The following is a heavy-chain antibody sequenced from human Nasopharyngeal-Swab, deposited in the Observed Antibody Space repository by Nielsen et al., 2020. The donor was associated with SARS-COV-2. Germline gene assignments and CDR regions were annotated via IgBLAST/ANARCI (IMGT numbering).Heavy chain of an antibody. CDR2: IYYSGST. D-gene: IGHD6-19*01. V-gene: IGHV4-59*01. CDR1: GGSISSYY. Sequence: GSLRLSCTVSGGSISSYYWSWIRQPPGKGLEWIGYIYYSGSTNYNPSLKSRVTISVDTSKNQCSLKLSSVTAADTAVYYCARGGRSIAVAGRAFDYWGQGTLVTVSS. J-gene: IGHJ4*02. CDR3: ARGGRSIAVAGRAFDY.